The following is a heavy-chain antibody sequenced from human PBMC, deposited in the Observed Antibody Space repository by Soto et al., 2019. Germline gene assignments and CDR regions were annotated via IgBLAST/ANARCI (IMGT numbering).Heavy chain of an antibody. CDR2: IYYSGST. CDR1: GGSISSGDYY. D-gene: IGHD3-9*01. J-gene: IGHJ5*02. CDR3: ARAHYDIVTRIELGEWFAP. V-gene: IGHV4-30-4*01. Sequence: QVQLQESGPGLVKPSQTLSLTCTVSGGSISSGDYYWSWIRQPPGKGLEWIGDIYYSGSTYYNPALKRRVTISIDTSKIQSCLKLSAVTAADTAVYYCARAHYDIVTRIELGEWFAPWGQGTLVTVSS.